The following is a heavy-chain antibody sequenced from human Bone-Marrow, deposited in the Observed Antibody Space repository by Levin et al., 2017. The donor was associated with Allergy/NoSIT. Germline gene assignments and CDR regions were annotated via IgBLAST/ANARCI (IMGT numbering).Heavy chain of an antibody. V-gene: IGHV3-23*01. CDR2: ISGSGGST. CDR3: AKDYADILTGHRTFDFDYYYDSMDV. D-gene: IGHD3-9*01. J-gene: IGHJ6*02. CDR1: GFTFSSYA. Sequence: GGSLRLSCAASGFTFSSYAMSWVRQAPGKGLEWVSAISGSGGSTDYADSVKGRFTISRDNSKNTLYLQMNSLRVEDTAVYYCAKDYADILTGHRTFDFDYYYDSMDVWGQGTTVTVSS.